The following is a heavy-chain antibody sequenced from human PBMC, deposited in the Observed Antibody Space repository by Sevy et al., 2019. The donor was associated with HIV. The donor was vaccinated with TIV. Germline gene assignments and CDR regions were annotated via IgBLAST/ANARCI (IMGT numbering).Heavy chain of an antibody. CDR2: FIPMFDTA. V-gene: IGHV1-69*13. CDR1: GGTFSNYA. CDR3: AGSYFDSSGYSPLYYYGMDV. Sequence: ASVKVSCNASGGTFSNYAISWVRQAPGQGLEWMGGFIPMFDTANDAQKFQGKVTLTADGSTTTAYMELSSLRSDDTAVNYCAGSYFDSSGYSPLYYYGMDVWGQGTTVTVSS. D-gene: IGHD3-22*01. J-gene: IGHJ6*02.